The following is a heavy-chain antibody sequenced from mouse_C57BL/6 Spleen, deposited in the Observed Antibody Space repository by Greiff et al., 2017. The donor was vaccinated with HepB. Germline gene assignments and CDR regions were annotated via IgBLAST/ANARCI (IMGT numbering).Heavy chain of an antibody. J-gene: IGHJ4*01. CDR2: IWSGGST. CDR3: ARNERNAMDY. CDR1: GFSLTSYG. V-gene: IGHV2-2*01. Sequence: QVQLQQSGPGLVQPSQSLSITCTVSGFSLTSYGVHWVRQSPGKGLEWLGVIWSGGSTDYNAAFISRLSISKDNSKSQVFFKMNSLQADDTAIYYCARNERNAMDYWGQGTSVTVSS.